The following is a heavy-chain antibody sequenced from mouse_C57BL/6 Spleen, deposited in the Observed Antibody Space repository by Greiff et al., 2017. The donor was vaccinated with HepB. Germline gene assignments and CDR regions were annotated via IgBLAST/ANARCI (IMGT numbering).Heavy chain of an antibody. D-gene: IGHD1-1*01. V-gene: IGHV3-6*01. Sequence: EVKLQESGPGLVKPSQSLSLTCSVTGYSITSGYYWNWIRQFPGNKLEWMGYISYDGSNNYNPSLKNRISITRDTSKNQFFLKLNSVTTEDTATYYCASRSDYYGSSLYFDYWGQGTTLTVSS. J-gene: IGHJ2*01. CDR1: GYSITSGYY. CDR2: ISYDGSN. CDR3: ASRSDYYGSSLYFDY.